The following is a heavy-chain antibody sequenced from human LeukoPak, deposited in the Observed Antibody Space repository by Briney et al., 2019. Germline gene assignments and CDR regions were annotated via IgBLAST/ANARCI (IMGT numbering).Heavy chain of an antibody. CDR2: IYPGDSDT. CDR3: ARSFAHVERYYFDY. V-gene: IGHV5-51*01. J-gene: IGHJ4*02. D-gene: IGHD1-1*01. Sequence: GESLKISCLGSGYSFISYWIAWVRQMPGKGLEWMGIIYPGDSDTTYSPSFQGQVTISADKSINTAYLLWRSLKASDTAMYYCARSFAHVERYYFDYWGQGTLVSVSS. CDR1: GYSFISYW.